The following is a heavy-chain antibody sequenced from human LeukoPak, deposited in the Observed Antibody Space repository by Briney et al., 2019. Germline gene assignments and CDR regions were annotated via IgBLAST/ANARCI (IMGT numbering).Heavy chain of an antibody. Sequence: PSETLSLTCIVSGGPISTHYWSWSRQPPGKGLEWIGYNDYSGSTNYNPSLKSRVTISVDTSKNQFSLKLNSVTAADMAVYYCARGATFRGTYYMDVWGKGTTVTVSS. J-gene: IGHJ6*03. D-gene: IGHD3-10*01. CDR1: GGPISTHY. CDR3: ARGATFRGTYYMDV. CDR2: NDYSGST. V-gene: IGHV4-59*11.